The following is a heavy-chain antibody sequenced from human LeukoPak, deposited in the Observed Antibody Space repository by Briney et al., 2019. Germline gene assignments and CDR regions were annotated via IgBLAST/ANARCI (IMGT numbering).Heavy chain of an antibody. CDR3: AKGIGKVGKYYFDY. CDR1: GFIFSTYA. V-gene: IGHV3-23*01. J-gene: IGHJ4*02. D-gene: IGHD3-10*01. CDR2: ISGSGGST. Sequence: SGGSLRLSCAASGFIFSTYAMSWVRQSPGKALEWVSAISGSGGSTYYADSVKGRFAISSDSSKSTVYLQMNSLRAEDTAIYYCAKGIGKVGKYYFDYWGQGTLVTVSS.